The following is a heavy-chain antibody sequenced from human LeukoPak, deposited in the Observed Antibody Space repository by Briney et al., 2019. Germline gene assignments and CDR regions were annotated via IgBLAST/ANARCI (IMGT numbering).Heavy chain of an antibody. CDR1: GGSISSSSYY. V-gene: IGHV4-39*07. CDR2: INYSGST. J-gene: IGHJ6*03. Sequence: SETLSLTCTVSGGSISSSSYYWGWIRQPPGKGLEWIGSINYSGSTYYNPSLKSRVTISVDTSKNQFSLKLSSVTAADTAVYYCAVKGYYYYYMDVWGKGTTVTVSS. CDR3: AVKGYYYYYMDV.